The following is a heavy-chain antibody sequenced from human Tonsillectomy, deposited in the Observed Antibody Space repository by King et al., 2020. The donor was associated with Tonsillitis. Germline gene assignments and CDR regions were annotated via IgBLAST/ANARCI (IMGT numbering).Heavy chain of an antibody. CDR2: IYYSGST. V-gene: IGHV4-59*08. CDR1: GGSISSYY. D-gene: IGHD3-3*01. J-gene: IGHJ4*02. Sequence: VQLQESGPGLVKPSETLSLTCTVSGGSISSYYWSWIRQPPGKGLEWIGYIYYSGSTNYNPSLKSRVTISVDTSKNQFSLKLSSVTAADTAVYYCARRGVGGYFDYWGQGTLVTVSS. CDR3: ARRGVGGYFDY.